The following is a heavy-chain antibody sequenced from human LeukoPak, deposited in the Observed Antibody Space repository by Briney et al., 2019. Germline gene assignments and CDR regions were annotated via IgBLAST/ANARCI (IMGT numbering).Heavy chain of an antibody. Sequence: GGSLRLSCAASGFTFSSYSMNWVRQAPGKGLEWVSYISSSGSTIYYADSVKGRFTISRDNAKNSLYLQMNSLRAEDTAVFYCARTNYYGSGTFDYWGQGTLVTVSS. V-gene: IGHV3-48*04. CDR1: GFTFSSYS. J-gene: IGHJ4*02. CDR3: ARTNYYGSGTFDY. CDR2: ISSSGSTI. D-gene: IGHD3-10*01.